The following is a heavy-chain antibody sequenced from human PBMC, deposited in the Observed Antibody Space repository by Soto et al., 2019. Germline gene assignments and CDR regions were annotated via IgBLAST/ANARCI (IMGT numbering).Heavy chain of an antibody. CDR3: ARLSGWGWFDF. J-gene: IGHJ5*01. Sequence: EVQLVESGGGLVQPGGSLRLSCAASGFTFGNHGMSWGRQAPGKGLEGVSSIKEDGSERYYADSLRGRFTISRDNAKNTLYLEMNSLGAEDTAVYYCARLSGWGWFDFWGQGALVTVSP. CDR2: IKEDGSER. V-gene: IGHV3-7*01. D-gene: IGHD1-26*01. CDR1: GFTFGNHG.